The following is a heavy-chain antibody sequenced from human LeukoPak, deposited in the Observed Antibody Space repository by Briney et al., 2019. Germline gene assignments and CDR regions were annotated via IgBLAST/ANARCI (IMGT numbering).Heavy chain of an antibody. Sequence: GGSLRLSCAASGFTFSGYNINWVRQAPGKGLEWVSYISSGSSTIYYADSVKGRFTISRDNAKDSLYLQMNSLRDEDTAVYYCARVSSGWYGAFDIWGQGTMVTVSS. CDR1: GFTFSGYN. J-gene: IGHJ3*02. D-gene: IGHD6-19*01. CDR2: ISSGSSTI. CDR3: ARVSSGWYGAFDI. V-gene: IGHV3-48*02.